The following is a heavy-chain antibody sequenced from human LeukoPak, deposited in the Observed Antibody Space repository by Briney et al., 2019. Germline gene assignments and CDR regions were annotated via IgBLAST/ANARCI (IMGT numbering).Heavy chain of an antibody. CDR3: ARGAYYYED. V-gene: IGHV3-48*01. CDR1: GFTFSTHS. J-gene: IGHJ4*02. CDR2: ISSSSSTI. D-gene: IGHD3-22*01. Sequence: GGSLRLSCAASGFTFSTHSMNWVRQAPGKGLEWVSYISSSSSTIYYADSVKGRFTISRDNAKNSLYLQMNSLRAEDTAVYYCARGAYYYEDWGQGTLVTVSS.